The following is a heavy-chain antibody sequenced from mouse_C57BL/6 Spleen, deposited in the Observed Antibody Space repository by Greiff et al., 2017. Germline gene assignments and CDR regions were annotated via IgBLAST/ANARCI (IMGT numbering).Heavy chain of an antibody. Sequence: QVQLQQSGPELVKPGASVKISCKASGYSFTSYYIHWVKQRPGQGLEWIGWIYPGSGNTKYNEKFKGKATLTADTSSNTAYMQLSRLTSEASAVYYCARRLLRSYFDVWGTGTTVTVSS. J-gene: IGHJ1*03. CDR3: ARRLLRSYFDV. CDR1: GYSFTSYY. CDR2: IYPGSGNT. D-gene: IGHD1-1*01. V-gene: IGHV1-66*01.